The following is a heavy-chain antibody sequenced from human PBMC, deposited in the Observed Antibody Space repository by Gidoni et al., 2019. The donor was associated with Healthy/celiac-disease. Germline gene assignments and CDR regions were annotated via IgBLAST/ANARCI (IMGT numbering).Heavy chain of an antibody. CDR1: GGSFSGYY. J-gene: IGHJ4*02. CDR3: AREDPHVETGTTYGFDY. V-gene: IGHV4-34*01. D-gene: IGHD1-7*01. CDR2: INHSGST. Sequence: QVQLQQWGAGLLKPSETLSLTCAVYGGSFSGYYWSWIRQPPGKGLEWIGEINHSGSTNYNPSLKSRVTISVDTSKNQFSLKLSSVTAADTAVYYCAREDPHVETGTTYGFDYWGQGTLVTVSS.